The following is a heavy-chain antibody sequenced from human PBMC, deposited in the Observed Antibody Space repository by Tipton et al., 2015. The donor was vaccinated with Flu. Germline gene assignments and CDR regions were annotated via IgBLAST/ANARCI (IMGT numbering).Heavy chain of an antibody. CDR1: GGSINSYY. J-gene: IGHJ6*02. CDR3: ARDSAARYGMDV. V-gene: IGHV4-59*08. D-gene: IGHD6-13*01. Sequence: TLSLTCTVSGGSINSYYWSWIRQPPGKGLEWIGYIYYSGSTNYNPSLKSRVTISVDTSKNQFSLKLSSVTAADTAVYYCARDSAARYGMDVWGQGTTVTVSS. CDR2: IYYSGST.